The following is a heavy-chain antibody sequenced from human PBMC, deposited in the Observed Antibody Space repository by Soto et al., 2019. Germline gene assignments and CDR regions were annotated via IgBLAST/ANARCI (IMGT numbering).Heavy chain of an antibody. D-gene: IGHD2-2*01. J-gene: IGHJ6*03. CDR3: AKEPGVVQAAILKYVEPESGPFYMHV. CDR2: ISGSGGST. Sequence: EVQLLESGGGLVQPGGSLRLSCAASGFTFSSYAMSWVRQAPGKGLEWVSAISGSGGSTYYADSVKGRFTIARDNSKNTLYLQMNSHRAEDTAEYYSAKEPGVVQAAILKYVEPESGPFYMHVWGKGTTVTVSS. CDR1: GFTFSSYA. V-gene: IGHV3-23*01.